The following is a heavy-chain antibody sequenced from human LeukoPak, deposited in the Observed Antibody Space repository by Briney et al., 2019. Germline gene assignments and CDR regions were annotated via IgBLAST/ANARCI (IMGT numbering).Heavy chain of an antibody. D-gene: IGHD4-23*01. CDR2: IIPIFGTA. J-gene: IGHJ4*02. CDR3: ARGWLAETTVVTPYNY. Sequence: SVKVSCKASGGSFSSYAINWVRQAPGQGLEWMGGIIPIFGTANYAQKFQDRVTITAVESMSTVYMELSSLRSEDTAVYYCARGWLAETTVVTPYNYWGQGTLVTVSS. CDR1: GGSFSSYA. V-gene: IGHV1-69*13.